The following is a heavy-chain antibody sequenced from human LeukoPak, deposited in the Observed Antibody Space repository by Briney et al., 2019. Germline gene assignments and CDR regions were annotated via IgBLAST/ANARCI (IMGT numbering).Heavy chain of an antibody. V-gene: IGHV3-21*01. Sequence: PGGSLRLSCAASGFTFSSYWMSWVRQAPGKGLEWVSSISSSSSYIYYADSVKGRFTISRDNAKNSLYLQMNSLRAEDTAVYYCARDGDTAMVLGYWGQGTLVTVSS. CDR1: GFTFSSYW. J-gene: IGHJ4*02. D-gene: IGHD5-18*01. CDR2: ISSSSSYI. CDR3: ARDGDTAMVLGY.